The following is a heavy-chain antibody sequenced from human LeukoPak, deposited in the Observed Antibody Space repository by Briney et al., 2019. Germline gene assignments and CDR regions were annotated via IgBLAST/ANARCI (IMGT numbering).Heavy chain of an antibody. CDR1: GFTFDDYG. Sequence: PGGSLRLSCAASGFTFDDYGMSWVRQAPGKGLEWVSGINWNGGSTGYADSVKGRFTISRDNAKNSLYLQMNSLRAEDTALYYCAREINYYGSGSYYKSWFDPWGQGTLVTVSS. CDR3: AREINYYGSGSYYKSWFDP. CDR2: INWNGGST. J-gene: IGHJ5*02. D-gene: IGHD3-10*01. V-gene: IGHV3-20*04.